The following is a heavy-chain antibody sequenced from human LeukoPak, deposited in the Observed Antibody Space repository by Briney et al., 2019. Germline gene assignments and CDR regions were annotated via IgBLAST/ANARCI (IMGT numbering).Heavy chain of an antibody. J-gene: IGHJ6*03. CDR1: GYTFTSYD. CDR3: ARGLRLPTRARYYYYYMDV. Sequence: SVKVSCKASGYTFTSYDINWVRQATGQGLEWMGWMNPNSGNTGYAQKFQGRVTITRNTSISTAYMELSSLRSEDTAVYDCARGLRLPTRARYYYYYMDVWGKGTTVTVSS. V-gene: IGHV1-8*03. CDR2: MNPNSGNT.